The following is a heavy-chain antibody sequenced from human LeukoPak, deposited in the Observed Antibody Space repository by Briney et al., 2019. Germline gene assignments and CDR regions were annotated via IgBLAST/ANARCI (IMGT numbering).Heavy chain of an antibody. V-gene: IGHV4-39*01. CDR2: IYGSGST. J-gene: IGHJ4*02. Sequence: SETLSLTCTVSGGSISSSSSYWGWIRPPPGKGLEWLVGIYGSGSTYYNPSLNSRVTISVDTSKKQYSLKLSPVTAADTAVYYFARHLFVVGLSRFVYWGEGNPVTVSS. CDR3: ARHLFVVGLSRFVY. CDR1: GGSISSSSSY. D-gene: IGHD3-16*02.